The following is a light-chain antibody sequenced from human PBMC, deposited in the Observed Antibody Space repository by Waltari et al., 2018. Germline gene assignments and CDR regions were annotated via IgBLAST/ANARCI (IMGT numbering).Light chain of an antibody. CDR3: SSYTSSSTLG. CDR1: SSDVGSSNY. Sequence: QSAQTQPASVSWSPGQSITISCTGTSSDVGSSNYASWSQQHPGKAPKLIIYEVSNRPSGVSNRFSGSKSGNTASLTISGLQAEDEADYYCSSYTSSSTLGFGGGTKLTVL. CDR2: EVS. J-gene: IGLJ2*01. V-gene: IGLV2-14*01.